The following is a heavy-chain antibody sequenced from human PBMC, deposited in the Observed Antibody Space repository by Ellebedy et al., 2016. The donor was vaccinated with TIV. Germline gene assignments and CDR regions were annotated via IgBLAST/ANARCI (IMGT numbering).Heavy chain of an antibody. CDR1: GYSFDTYW. V-gene: IGHV5-51*01. D-gene: IGHD6-19*01. J-gene: IGHJ4*02. Sequence: GESLKISCKVSGYSFDTYWIGWVRQMPGQGLEWMGIIYLDYSDLRYSPSFQGQVTISADKSISTAYLHWSGLKASDSAMYYCATTAEYSSAYFFDNWGQGTLVTVSS. CDR3: ATTAEYSSAYFFDN. CDR2: IYLDYSDL.